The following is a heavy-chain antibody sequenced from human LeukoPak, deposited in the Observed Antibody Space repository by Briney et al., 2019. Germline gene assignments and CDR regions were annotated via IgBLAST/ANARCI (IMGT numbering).Heavy chain of an antibody. J-gene: IGHJ4*02. CDR1: GGSLSTHH. V-gene: IGHV4-59*11. CDR2: ISDSGST. CDR3: ARGYDSSAYYPFNY. Sequence: SETLSLTCVVSGGSLSTHHWSGIRQSPGGGLEWIVYISDSGSTNYNPSHKSRVTISVDTYKNQFSLMLSSVTAADTAVYYCARGYDSSAYYPFNYWGRGTLVTVSS. D-gene: IGHD3-22*01.